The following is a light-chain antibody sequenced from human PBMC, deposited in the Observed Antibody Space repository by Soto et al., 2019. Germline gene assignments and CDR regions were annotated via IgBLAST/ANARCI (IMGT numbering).Light chain of an antibody. Sequence: QPVLTQPPSVSGAPGQRVTISCTGSSSNIGAGYDVHWYQQLPGTAPKLLIYGNSNRPSGVPDRFSGSKSGTSASLAITGLQAEDEADYYCQSYDSSLSGSVFCGGTKLTVL. V-gene: IGLV1-40*01. CDR1: SSNIGAGYD. J-gene: IGLJ2*01. CDR3: QSYDSSLSGSV. CDR2: GNS.